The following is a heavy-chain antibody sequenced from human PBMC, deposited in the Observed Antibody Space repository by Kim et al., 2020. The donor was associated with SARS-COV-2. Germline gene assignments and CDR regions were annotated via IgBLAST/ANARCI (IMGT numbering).Heavy chain of an antibody. CDR3: ASGTITMVRGVLGY. J-gene: IGHJ4*02. CDR1: GGSISSGGYY. V-gene: IGHV4-31*03. D-gene: IGHD3-10*01. Sequence: SETLSLTCTVSGGSISSGGYYWSWIRQHPGKGLEWIGYIYYSGSTYYNPSLKSRVTISVDTSKNQFSLKLSSVTAADTAVYYCASGTITMVRGVLGYWGQGTLVTVSS. CDR2: IYYSGST.